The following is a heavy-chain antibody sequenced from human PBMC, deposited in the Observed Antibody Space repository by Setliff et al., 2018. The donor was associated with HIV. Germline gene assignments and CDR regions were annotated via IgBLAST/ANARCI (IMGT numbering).Heavy chain of an antibody. CDR3: ARGDRWFGGHYFDY. Sequence: SETLSLTCTVSGGSISTGVYYWSWIRQPADKALEWIGRISASGSTNYNPSLESRVTISVDTSKNQFSLKLSSATAADTAVYYCARGDRWFGGHYFDYWGQGTLVTV. V-gene: IGHV4-61*02. CDR2: ISASGST. J-gene: IGHJ4*02. CDR1: GGSISTGVYY. D-gene: IGHD3-10*01.